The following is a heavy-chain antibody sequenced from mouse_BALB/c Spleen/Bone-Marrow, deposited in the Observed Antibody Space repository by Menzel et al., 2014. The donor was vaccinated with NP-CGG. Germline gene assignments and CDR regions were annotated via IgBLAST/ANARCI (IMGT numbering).Heavy chain of an antibody. CDR1: GDSITNAY. V-gene: IGHV3-8*02. CDR3: ARGTGYYFDY. CDR2: ISYSGNT. D-gene: IGHD3-3*01. J-gene: IGHJ2*01. Sequence: EVKLQESGPSLVKPSQTLSLTCSVTGDSITNAYWNWIRKFPGNKIDYMGYISYSGNTYHNPSLKSRISITRDTSKNQFYLQLNSVTTEDTATYFCARGTGYYFDYWGQGTTLTASS.